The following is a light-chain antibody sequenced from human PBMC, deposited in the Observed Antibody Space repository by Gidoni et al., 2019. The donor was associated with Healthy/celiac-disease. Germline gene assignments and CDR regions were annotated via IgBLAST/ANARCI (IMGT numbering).Light chain of an antibody. J-gene: IGKJ1*01. V-gene: IGKV1-5*01. CDR3: QQYSTYWT. Sequence: DIQMTQSPSTLSASVGDRVTITCRASQSIGSWLAWYQQKPGKAPKVLIYAASSLESGVPSRFSGSGSGTKFTLTITSLQPDDFATYYCQQYSTYWTFGQGTKVEIK. CDR2: AAS. CDR1: QSIGSW.